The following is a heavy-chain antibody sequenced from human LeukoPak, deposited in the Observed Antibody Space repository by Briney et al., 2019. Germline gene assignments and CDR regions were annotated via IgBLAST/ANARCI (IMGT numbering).Heavy chain of an antibody. CDR1: GGSFSGYY. D-gene: IGHD3-22*01. J-gene: IGHJ6*03. CDR3: ARDHYYYDSSGYYYYYYMDV. Sequence: PSETLSLTCAVYGGSFSGYYWSWIRQPPGKGLEWIGEINHSGSTNYNPSLKSRVTIAVDTSKNQFSLKLSSVTAADTAVYYCARDHYYYDSSGYYYYYYMDVWGKGTTVTVSS. V-gene: IGHV4-34*01. CDR2: INHSGST.